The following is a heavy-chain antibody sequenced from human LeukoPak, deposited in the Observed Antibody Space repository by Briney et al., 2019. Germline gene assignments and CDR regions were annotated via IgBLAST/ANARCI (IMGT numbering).Heavy chain of an antibody. CDR1: GYSISSGYY. D-gene: IGHD6-13*01. CDR3: ARLLIAAADVYYFDY. V-gene: IGHV4-38-2*02. CDR2: IYYSGST. Sequence: SETLSLTCTVSGYSISSGYYWAWIRQPPGKGLEWIGSIYYSGSTYYNPSLKSRVTISVDTSKNQFSLKLSSVTAADTAVYYCARLLIAAADVYYFDYWGQGTLVTVSS. J-gene: IGHJ4*02.